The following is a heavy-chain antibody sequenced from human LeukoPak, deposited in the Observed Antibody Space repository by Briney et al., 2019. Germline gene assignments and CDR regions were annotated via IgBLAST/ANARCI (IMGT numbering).Heavy chain of an antibody. CDR3: ARGGYSYGYYYYYYMDV. CDR1: GFTFSSYW. CDR2: IKQDGSEK. Sequence: GGSLRLSCAASGFTFSSYWMSWARQAPGKGLEWVANIKQDGSEKYYVDSVKGRFTISRDNAKNSLYLQMNSLRAEDTAVYYCARGGYSYGYYYYYYMDVWGKGTTVTVSS. V-gene: IGHV3-7*01. J-gene: IGHJ6*03. D-gene: IGHD5-18*01.